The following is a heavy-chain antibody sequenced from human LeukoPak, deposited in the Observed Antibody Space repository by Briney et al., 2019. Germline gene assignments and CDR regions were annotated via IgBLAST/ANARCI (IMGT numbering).Heavy chain of an antibody. D-gene: IGHD3-10*01. V-gene: IGHV1-2*02. Sequence: GASVKVSYKASGYTFTGYYMHWVRQAPGQGLEWMGWINPNSGGTNYAQKFQGRVTMTRDTSISTAYMELSRLRSDDTAVYYCARGDPRIMVRGVPLGAYFDYWGQGTLVTVSS. CDR1: GYTFTGYY. CDR3: ARGDPRIMVRGVPLGAYFDY. J-gene: IGHJ4*02. CDR2: INPNSGGT.